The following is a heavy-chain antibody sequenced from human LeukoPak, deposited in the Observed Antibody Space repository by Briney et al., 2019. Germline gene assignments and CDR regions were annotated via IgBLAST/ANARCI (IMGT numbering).Heavy chain of an antibody. D-gene: IGHD4-17*01. CDR3: ARGYGDYYYHYGMDV. Sequence: GGSLRLSCAASGFTFGSYWMSWVRQAPGKGLEWVANIKQDGSEKYYVHSVKGRFTVSRDNAKNSLYLQMNSLRADDTAVYYCARGYGDYYYHYGMDVWGQGTTVIVSS. J-gene: IGHJ6*02. CDR1: GFTFGSYW. CDR2: IKQDGSEK. V-gene: IGHV3-7*01.